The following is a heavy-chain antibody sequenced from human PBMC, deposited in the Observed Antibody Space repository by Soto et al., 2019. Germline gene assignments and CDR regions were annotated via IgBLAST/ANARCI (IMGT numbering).Heavy chain of an antibody. Sequence: QVQLVESGGGVVPPGRSLRLSCAASGFTFSSFTMHWVRRAPGKGLEWVAVISYDDGDNKYYADSVQGRFTISRDNSKNTLYLQMNSLRPEDTAVYYCARTTVVSGTPDFDYWGQGTLVTVSS. D-gene: IGHD4-4*01. J-gene: IGHJ4*02. CDR3: ARTTVVSGTPDFDY. CDR2: ISYDDGDNK. V-gene: IGHV3-30-3*01. CDR1: GFTFSSFT.